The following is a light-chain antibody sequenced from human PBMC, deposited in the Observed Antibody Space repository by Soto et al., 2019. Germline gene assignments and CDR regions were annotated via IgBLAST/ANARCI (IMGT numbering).Light chain of an antibody. CDR2: QAS. Sequence: DVQMTQSPSTLSVSVGDRVTITCRASQSITTWLAWYQQKPGKAPKLLIFQASTLKSGVPSRFSGSGSGTEFTLTISSLQPDDFATYYCQHHNSYMWAFGQGTKVDIK. V-gene: IGKV1-5*03. CDR3: QHHNSYMWA. CDR1: QSITTW. J-gene: IGKJ1*01.